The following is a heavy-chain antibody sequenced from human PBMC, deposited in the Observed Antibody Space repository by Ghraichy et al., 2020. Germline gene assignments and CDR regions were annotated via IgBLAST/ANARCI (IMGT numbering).Heavy chain of an antibody. V-gene: IGHV4-34*01. CDR1: GGSFSGYY. CDR2: INHSGST. Sequence: SETLSLTCAVYGGSFSGYYWSWIRQPPGKGLEWIGEINHSGSTNYNPSLKSRVTISVDTSKNQFSLKLSSVTAADTALYYCARDSRWGDYGDYWGQGTLVTVSS. CDR3: ARDSRWGDYGDY. J-gene: IGHJ4*02. D-gene: IGHD4-17*01.